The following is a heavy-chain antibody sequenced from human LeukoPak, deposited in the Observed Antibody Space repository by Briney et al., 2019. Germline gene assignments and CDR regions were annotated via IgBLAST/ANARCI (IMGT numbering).Heavy chain of an antibody. Sequence: RTGGSLRLSCSASGFTFSDYNMSWIRQAPGKRLEWVSYISSSGSTIYYADSVKGRFTISRDNAKNSLYLQMNSLRAEDTAVYYCAGTEYQLLPIWGQGTMVTVSS. CDR2: ISSSGSTI. V-gene: IGHV3-11*01. J-gene: IGHJ3*02. D-gene: IGHD2-2*01. CDR3: AGTEYQLLPI. CDR1: GFTFSDYN.